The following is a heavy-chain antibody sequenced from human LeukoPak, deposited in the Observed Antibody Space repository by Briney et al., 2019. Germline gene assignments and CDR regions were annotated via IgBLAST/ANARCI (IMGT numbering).Heavy chain of an antibody. V-gene: IGHV3-74*01. CDR1: GFTFSSNW. CDR2: VNTDGSST. CDR3: TRDRFAFDI. Sequence: GGSLRLSCAASGFTFSSNWMHWVRQPPGKGLVWVSRVNTDGSSTSYADSVKGRFTISRDNAKNTLYLQMNSLRAEDTAVYYCTRDRFAFDIWGQGTMVTVSS. D-gene: IGHD3-10*01. J-gene: IGHJ3*02.